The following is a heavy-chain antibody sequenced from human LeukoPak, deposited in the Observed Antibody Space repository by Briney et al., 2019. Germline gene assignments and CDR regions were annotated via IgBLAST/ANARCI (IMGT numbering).Heavy chain of an antibody. CDR2: INPNSGGT. D-gene: IGHD3-22*01. J-gene: IGHJ4*02. Sequence: GASVKVSCKASGYTFTGYYMHWVRQAPGQGLEWMGWINPNSGGTNYAQKFQGRVTITRDTSISTAYMELSRLRSDDTAVYYCARGRSKAYYYDSSGYDSVDYWGQGTLVTVSS. V-gene: IGHV1-2*02. CDR3: ARGRSKAYYYDSSGYDSVDY. CDR1: GYTFTGYY.